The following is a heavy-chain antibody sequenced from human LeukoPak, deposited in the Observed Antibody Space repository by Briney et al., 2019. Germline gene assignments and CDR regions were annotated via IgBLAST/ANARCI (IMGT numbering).Heavy chain of an antibody. V-gene: IGHV3-23*01. CDR2: ISGTTSGT. CDR3: AKVRTYFYHGLDV. J-gene: IGHJ6*02. D-gene: IGHD1-14*01. Sequence: GGSLRLSCAASGFTFSTCAMSWVRQAPGKGLEWVSGISGTTSGTYYADSVKGRFAISRDNTKNTLFLQVNSLRAEDTAVYYCAKVRTYFYHGLDVWGQGTTVTVSS. CDR1: GFTFSTCA.